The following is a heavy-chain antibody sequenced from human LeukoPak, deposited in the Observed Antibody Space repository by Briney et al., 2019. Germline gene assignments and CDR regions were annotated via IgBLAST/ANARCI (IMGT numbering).Heavy chain of an antibody. CDR3: ASSLGYDFWSGYSVYYFDY. Sequence: SVKVSCKASRGTFSSYAISWVRQAPGQGLEWMGGIIPIFGTASYAQKLQGRVTITTDESTSTAYMELSSLRSEDTAVYYCASSLGYDFWSGYSVYYFDYWGQGTLVTVSS. J-gene: IGHJ4*02. V-gene: IGHV1-69*05. D-gene: IGHD3-3*01. CDR1: RGTFSSYA. CDR2: IIPIFGTA.